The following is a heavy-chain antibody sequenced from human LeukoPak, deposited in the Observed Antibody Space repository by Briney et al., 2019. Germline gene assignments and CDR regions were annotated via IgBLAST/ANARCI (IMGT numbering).Heavy chain of an antibody. CDR2: IIPIFGTA. CDR3: ARVGDSSGYYYSFDFQH. D-gene: IGHD3-22*01. V-gene: IGHV1-69*05. J-gene: IGHJ1*01. Sequence: GASVKVSCKASGGTFSRYAISWVRQAPGQGLEWMGRIIPIFGTANYAQKFQGRVTITTDESTSTAYMELSSLRSEDTAVYYCARVGDSSGYYYSFDFQHWGQGTLVTVSS. CDR1: GGTFSRYA.